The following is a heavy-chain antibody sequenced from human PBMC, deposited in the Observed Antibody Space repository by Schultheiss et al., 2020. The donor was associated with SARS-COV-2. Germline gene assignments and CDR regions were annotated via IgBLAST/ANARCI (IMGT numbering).Heavy chain of an antibody. J-gene: IGHJ6*04. CDR3: ASAIPSVGLDV. CDR2: IYSGGST. CDR1: GFTFSSYA. Sequence: GESLKISCAASGFTFSSYAMSWVRQAPGKGLEWVSVIYSGGSTYYADSVKGRFTISRDNSKNTLYLQMNSLRAEDTAVYYCASAIPSVGLDVWGKGTTVTVSS. V-gene: IGHV3-53*01. D-gene: IGHD2-2*01.